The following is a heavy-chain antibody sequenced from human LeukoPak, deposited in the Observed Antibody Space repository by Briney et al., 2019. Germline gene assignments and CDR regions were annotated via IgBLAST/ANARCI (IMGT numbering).Heavy chain of an antibody. CDR1: GYTFTSYG. Sequence: GASVKVSCKASGYTFTSYGISWVRQAPGQGLEWVGWISAYNGNTNYAQKLQGRVTMTTDASTSTAYMELRSLRSDDTAVYYCARYEVVVGVDPWGQGTLVTVSS. CDR3: ARYEVVVGVDP. CDR2: ISAYNGNT. D-gene: IGHD2-15*01. J-gene: IGHJ5*02. V-gene: IGHV1-18*01.